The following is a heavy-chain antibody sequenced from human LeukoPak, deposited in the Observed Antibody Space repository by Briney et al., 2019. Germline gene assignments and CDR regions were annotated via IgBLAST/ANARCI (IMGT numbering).Heavy chain of an antibody. CDR3: ARAPEEELFVVSS. D-gene: IGHD1-26*01. CDR2: ISYDGSNK. Sequence: HPGGSLRLSCAASGFIFSSYAMHWVRQAPGKGLEWVAVISYDGSNKYYADSVKGRFTISRDNSKNTLYLQMNSLRAEDTAVYYCARAPEEELFVVSSWGQGTLVTVSS. CDR1: GFIFSSYA. J-gene: IGHJ5*02. V-gene: IGHV3-30*04.